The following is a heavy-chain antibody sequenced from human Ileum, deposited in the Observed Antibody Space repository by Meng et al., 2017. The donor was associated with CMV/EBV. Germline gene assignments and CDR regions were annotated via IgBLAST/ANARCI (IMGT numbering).Heavy chain of an antibody. CDR3: ERDLVAATAPNN. D-gene: IGHD2-15*01. CDR1: GFAFSTYA. V-gene: IGHV3-21*01. CDR2: INATSTYI. Sequence: GGSLRLSCAASGFAFSTYAMNWVRQAPGKGLEWVSSINATSTYISYADSLKARFTISRDNANNSLYLQMNSLGAEDTAVYYCERDLVAATAPNNWGQGTLVTVSS. J-gene: IGHJ4*02.